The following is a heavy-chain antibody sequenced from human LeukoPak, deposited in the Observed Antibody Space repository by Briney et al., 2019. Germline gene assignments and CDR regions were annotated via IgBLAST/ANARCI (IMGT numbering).Heavy chain of an antibody. Sequence: GGSLRLSCAASGFTFSNYGMTWVRQAPGKGLEWVSTIDGDGGDTHYADSVKGRFTISRYNFKNTLYLQMNSLRAEDTAVYYCALDPQYDFDYWGQGTLVTVSS. CDR3: ALDPQYDFDY. J-gene: IGHJ4*02. D-gene: IGHD2-2*01. V-gene: IGHV3-23*01. CDR1: GFTFSNYG. CDR2: IDGDGGDT.